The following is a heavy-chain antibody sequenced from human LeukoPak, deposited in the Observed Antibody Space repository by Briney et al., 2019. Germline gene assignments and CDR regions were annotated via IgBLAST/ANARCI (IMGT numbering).Heavy chain of an antibody. CDR1: GYTFTSYG. CDR2: ISAYNGNT. V-gene: IGHV1-18*01. J-gene: IGHJ4*02. Sequence: ASVKVSCKASGYTFTSYGISWVRQASGQGLEWMGWISAYNGNTNYAQKLQGRVTMTTDTSTSTAYMELRSLRSDDTAVYYCARGSGVVGATTFDYWGQGTLVTVSS. D-gene: IGHD1-26*01. CDR3: ARGSGVVGATTFDY.